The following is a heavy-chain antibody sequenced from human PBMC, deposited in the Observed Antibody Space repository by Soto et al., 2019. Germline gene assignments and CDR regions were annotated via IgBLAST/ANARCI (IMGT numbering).Heavy chain of an antibody. CDR3: ARSWKISRREITMVRGLMPERFFQH. D-gene: IGHD3-10*01. CDR1: GGSFSGYY. J-gene: IGHJ1*01. CDR2: INHTGST. Sequence: QVQLQQWGAGLLKPSETLSLTCAAFGGSFSGYYWTWIRQSPGKGLEWIGEINHTGSTDYNPSLKSRVTISVDTSKNQFSLRLRYLTAADTGIYYCARSWKISRREITMVRGLMPERFFQHWGQGALVTVSS. V-gene: IGHV4-34*01.